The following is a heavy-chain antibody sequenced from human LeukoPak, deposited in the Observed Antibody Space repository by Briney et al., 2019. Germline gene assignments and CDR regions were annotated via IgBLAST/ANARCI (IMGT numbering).Heavy chain of an antibody. Sequence: GGSLRLSCAASGFTFSSYGMHWVRQAPGKGLGWVAVISYDGSNKYYADSVKGRFTISRDNSKNTLYLQMNSLRAEDTAVYYCAKDQEMATYFDYWGQGTLVTVSS. CDR2: ISYDGSNK. CDR3: AKDQEMATYFDY. J-gene: IGHJ4*02. CDR1: GFTFSSYG. D-gene: IGHD5-24*01. V-gene: IGHV3-30*18.